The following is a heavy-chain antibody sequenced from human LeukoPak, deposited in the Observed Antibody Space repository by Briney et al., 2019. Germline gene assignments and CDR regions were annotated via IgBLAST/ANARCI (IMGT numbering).Heavy chain of an antibody. J-gene: IGHJ4*02. CDR3: TREPGGDSPFDY. CDR1: GFTFGDYV. Sequence: PGRSLRLSCTASGFTFGDYVMSWLRQAPGKGLEWVGFIRSKAYGGTTEYAASVKGRFTISRDDSKSIAYLQMNSLKTEDTAVYYCTREPGGDSPFDYWGQGTLVTVSS. D-gene: IGHD2-21*02. V-gene: IGHV3-49*03. CDR2: IRSKAYGGTT.